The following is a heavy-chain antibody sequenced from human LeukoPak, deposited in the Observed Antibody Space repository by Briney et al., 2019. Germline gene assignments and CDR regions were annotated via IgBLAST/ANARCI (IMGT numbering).Heavy chain of an antibody. CDR1: GYSFNSQG. Sequence: GASVKVSCKASGYSFNSQGMNWVRQAPGQGLEWMGWINPNSGGTNYAQKFQGRVTMTRDTSISTAYMELSRLRSDDTAVYYCARGGWLHHDRYFDIWGQGTMVTVSS. D-gene: IGHD5-24*01. CDR3: ARGGWLHHDRYFDI. J-gene: IGHJ3*02. V-gene: IGHV1-2*02. CDR2: INPNSGGT.